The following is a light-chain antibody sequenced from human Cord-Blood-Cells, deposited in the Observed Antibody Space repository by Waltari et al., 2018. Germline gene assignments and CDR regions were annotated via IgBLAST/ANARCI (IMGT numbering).Light chain of an antibody. J-gene: IGLJ1*01. Sequence: QSALPQPRSVSGSPGQSVTISCPGTSSDVGGYNYVSWYQQHPGKAPKLMIYYVSKRPSGVPDRFSGSKSGNTASLTISGLQAEDEADYYCCSYAGSYVFGTGTKVTVL. CDR1: SSDVGGYNY. CDR2: YVS. V-gene: IGLV2-11*01. CDR3: CSYAGSYV.